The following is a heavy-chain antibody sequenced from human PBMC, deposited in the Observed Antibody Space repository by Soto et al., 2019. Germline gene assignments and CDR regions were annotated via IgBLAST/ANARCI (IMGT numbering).Heavy chain of an antibody. J-gene: IGHJ1*01. Sequence: QVQLVQSGAEVKKPGSSVKVSCKASGGTFSSYTISWVRQAPGQGLEWMGRIIPILGIANYAQKFQGRVTITADNSTSTAYMELSSLRSEDTAVYYCARGPPFYGDRDLEYFQHWGQGTLVTVSS. D-gene: IGHD4-17*01. V-gene: IGHV1-69*02. CDR1: GGTFSSYT. CDR3: ARGPPFYGDRDLEYFQH. CDR2: IIPILGIA.